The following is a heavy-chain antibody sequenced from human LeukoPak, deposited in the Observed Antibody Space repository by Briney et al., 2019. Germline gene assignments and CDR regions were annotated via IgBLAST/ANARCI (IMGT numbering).Heavy chain of an antibody. CDR3: ARGDTALDY. CDR2: ISSSSSYI. D-gene: IGHD5-18*01. V-gene: IGHV3-21*01. CDR1: GLTFSTYS. Sequence: GGSLRLSCAASGLTFSTYSMNWVRQAPGKGLEWVSSISSSSSYIYYADSVKGRFTISRDNAKNSLYLQMNSLRAEDTAVYYCARGDTALDYWGQGTLVTVSS. J-gene: IGHJ4*02.